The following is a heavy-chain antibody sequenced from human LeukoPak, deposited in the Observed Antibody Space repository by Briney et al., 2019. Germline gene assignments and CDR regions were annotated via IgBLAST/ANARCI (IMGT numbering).Heavy chain of an antibody. CDR2: IYYSGST. CDR1: GGSISSSSYY. Sequence: SETLSLTCTVSGGSISSSSYYWGWIRQRPGKGLEWIGSIYYSGSTYYNPSLKSRVTISVDTSKNQFSLKLSSVTAADTAVYYCARHFYYDSSGYYLIVPYYFDYWGQGTLVTVSS. CDR3: ARHFYYDSSGYYLIVPYYFDY. V-gene: IGHV4-39*01. D-gene: IGHD3-22*01. J-gene: IGHJ4*02.